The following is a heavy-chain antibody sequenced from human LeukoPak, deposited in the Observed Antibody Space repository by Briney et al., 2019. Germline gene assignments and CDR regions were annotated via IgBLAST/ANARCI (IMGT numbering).Heavy chain of an antibody. Sequence: ASVKVSCKASGYTSTTYPMHWVRQAPGQRLEWMGWIIAGNGNTKYSQKFQGRVTITRDTSASTAYMELSSLRSQDTAVYYCATVSGYSSSWFDYWGQGTLVTVSS. J-gene: IGHJ4*02. D-gene: IGHD6-13*01. V-gene: IGHV1-3*01. CDR2: IIAGNGNT. CDR1: GYTSTTYP. CDR3: ATVSGYSSSWFDY.